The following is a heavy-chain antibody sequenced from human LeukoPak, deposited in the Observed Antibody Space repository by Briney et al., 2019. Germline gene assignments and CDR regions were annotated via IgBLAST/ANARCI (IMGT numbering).Heavy chain of an antibody. CDR1: GYTFTSYD. D-gene: IGHD6-19*01. CDR3: ARVRGGKYSSGWYVGY. Sequence: GASVKVSCKASGYTFTSYDINWVRQATGQGLEWMGWMNPNSGNTGYAQKFQGRVTMTRNTSISTAYMELSSLRSDDTAVYYCARVRGGKYSSGWYVGYWGQGTLVTVSS. J-gene: IGHJ4*02. CDR2: MNPNSGNT. V-gene: IGHV1-8*01.